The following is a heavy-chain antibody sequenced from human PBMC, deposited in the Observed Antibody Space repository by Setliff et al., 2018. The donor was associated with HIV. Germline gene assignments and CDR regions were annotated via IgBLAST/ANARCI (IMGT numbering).Heavy chain of an antibody. Sequence: ASVKVSCKVSGYPFTSYGICWVRQAPGHGLEWMGYISPYNGDAYYAEKFQGRVTMTTDTSTTAVSMELTNLRSDDTAVYFCARMQAYYNFWRSTYYFDYWGQGTPVTVSS. D-gene: IGHD3-3*01. CDR1: GYPFTSYG. V-gene: IGHV1-18*01. CDR3: ARMQAYYNFWRSTYYFDY. J-gene: IGHJ4*02. CDR2: ISPYNGDA.